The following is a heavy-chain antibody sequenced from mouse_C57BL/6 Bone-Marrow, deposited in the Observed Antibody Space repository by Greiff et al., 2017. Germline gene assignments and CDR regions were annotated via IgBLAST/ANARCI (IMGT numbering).Heavy chain of an antibody. J-gene: IGHJ2*01. CDR1: GYAFSSYW. CDR2: IYPGDGDT. Sequence: VKLQQSGAELVKPGASVKISCKASGYAFSSYWMNWVKQRPGKSLEWIGQIYPGDGDTNYNGKFKGKATLTADKSSSTAYMQLSSLTSDDSAVYYCARDRYGNLDYWGQGTTLTVSS. D-gene: IGHD2-1*01. CDR3: ARDRYGNLDY. V-gene: IGHV1-80*01.